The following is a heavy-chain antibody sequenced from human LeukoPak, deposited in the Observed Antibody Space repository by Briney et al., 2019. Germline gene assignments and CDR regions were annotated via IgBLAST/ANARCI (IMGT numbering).Heavy chain of an antibody. V-gene: IGHV4-4*07. CDR2: IYTSGST. J-gene: IGHJ4*02. CDR3: AREYCSGGSCYILDY. Sequence: SETLSLTCNVSGGSISSCYWSWIRQPAGKGLEWMGRIYTSGSTNYNPSLKSRVTMSVDTSKNQFSLKLSSVTAADTAVYYCAREYCSGGSCYILDYWGQGTLVTVSS. D-gene: IGHD2-15*01. CDR1: GGSISSCY.